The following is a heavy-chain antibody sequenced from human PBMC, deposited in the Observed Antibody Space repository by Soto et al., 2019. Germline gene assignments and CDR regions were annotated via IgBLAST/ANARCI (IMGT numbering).Heavy chain of an antibody. CDR1: GGSVSSGSYY. V-gene: IGHV4-61*01. CDR3: ARVPTGTTWVTSEY. D-gene: IGHD1-7*01. Sequence: QVQLQESGPGLVKTSETLSLTCTVSGGSVSSGSYYWSWIRQPPGKGLEWIGYLYYSGNTNYNPSLKSRVTISVDTSKNQFSLKLSSVTAADTAVYYCARVPTGTTWVTSEYWGQGTLVTVSS. CDR2: LYYSGNT. J-gene: IGHJ4*02.